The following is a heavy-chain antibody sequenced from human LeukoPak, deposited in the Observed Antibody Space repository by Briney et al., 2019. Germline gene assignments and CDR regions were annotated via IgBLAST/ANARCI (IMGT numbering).Heavy chain of an antibody. J-gene: IGHJ4*02. CDR1: GFTSGVYA. CDR2: IYSDGST. D-gene: IGHD2-15*01. Sequence: GGSLRLSCVASGFTSGVYAMSWVRQAPGKGLEWVSVIYSDGSTFHADSVKGRFTISRDNSKNTLYLQMNSLRAEDTAVYYCARAPVVGQGGYWGQGTLVSVSS. V-gene: IGHV3-53*01. CDR3: ARAPVVGQGGY.